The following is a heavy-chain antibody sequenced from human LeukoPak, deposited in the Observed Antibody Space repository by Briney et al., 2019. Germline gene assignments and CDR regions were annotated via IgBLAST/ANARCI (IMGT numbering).Heavy chain of an antibody. CDR2: IFYTGST. Sequence: SETLSLTCTVSGDSISNSNYYWGWIRQPPGKGLEWIGNIFYTGSTYYNPSLKSRVTMSVDTSKNQISLKLSSVTAADTAVYYCARDGSFYYDSSGYKTGYFDYWGQGTLVTVSS. CDR1: GDSISNSNYY. CDR3: ARDGSFYYDSSGYKTGYFDY. V-gene: IGHV4-39*07. D-gene: IGHD3-22*01. J-gene: IGHJ4*02.